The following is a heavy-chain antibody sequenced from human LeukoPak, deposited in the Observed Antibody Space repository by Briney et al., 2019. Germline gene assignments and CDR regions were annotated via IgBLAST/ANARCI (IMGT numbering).Heavy chain of an antibody. CDR3: ARIRGNWFFDL. Sequence: PSETLSLTCTVPGGSISNYYWSWIRQPAGKGLEWIGRLYTSGSTNYNPSLKSRVTMSLDTSKNQFSLKLTSVTAADTAVYYCARIRGNWFFDLWGRGTLVTVSS. J-gene: IGHJ2*01. CDR1: GGSISNYY. V-gene: IGHV4-4*07. CDR2: LYTSGST. D-gene: IGHD3-10*01.